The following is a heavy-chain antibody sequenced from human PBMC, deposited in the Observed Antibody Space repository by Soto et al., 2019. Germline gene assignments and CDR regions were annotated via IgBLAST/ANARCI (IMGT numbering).Heavy chain of an antibody. D-gene: IGHD3-16*01. V-gene: IGHV3-30*18. J-gene: IGHJ5*02. CDR1: GFDFRVTC. CDR3: AKTSGYDYVWGSSGLDP. CDR2: ISYDGSDK. Sequence: PGGSLRLSCAASGFDFRVTCMSWVRQAPDKGLQWVAVISYDGSDKYYADSVKGRFTISRDDSTNTMYLQMNSLRPEDTAVYYCAKTSGYDYVWGSSGLDPWGQGTLVTVSS.